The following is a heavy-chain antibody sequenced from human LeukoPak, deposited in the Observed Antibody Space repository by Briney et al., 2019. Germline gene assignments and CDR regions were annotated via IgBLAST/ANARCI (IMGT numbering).Heavy chain of an antibody. CDR3: ARVLPAAGRYMDV. CDR2: ISSDESST. J-gene: IGHJ6*03. V-gene: IGHV3-74*01. Sequence: GGSLRLSCAASAFTFTDYWMHWVRQAPGKGLVWFSRISSDESSTSYADSVKGRFTISRDNAKNTLYLQMNSLRAEDTAVYYCARVLPAAGRYMDVWGKGTTVTVSS. D-gene: IGHD2-2*01. CDR1: AFTFTDYW.